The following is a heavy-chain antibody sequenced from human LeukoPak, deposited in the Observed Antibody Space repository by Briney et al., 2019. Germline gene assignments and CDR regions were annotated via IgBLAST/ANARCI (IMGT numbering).Heavy chain of an antibody. D-gene: IGHD3-22*01. V-gene: IGHV4-39*07. CDR2: IYYSGST. CDR1: GGSISSSSYY. Sequence: NTSETLSLTCTVSGGSISSSSYYWGWIRQPPGKGLEWIGSIYYSGSTYYNPSLKSRVTISVDTSKNQFSLKLSSVTAADTAVYYCATVVFDSSGYANWFDRWGQGTPVTVSS. J-gene: IGHJ5*02. CDR3: ATVVFDSSGYANWFDR.